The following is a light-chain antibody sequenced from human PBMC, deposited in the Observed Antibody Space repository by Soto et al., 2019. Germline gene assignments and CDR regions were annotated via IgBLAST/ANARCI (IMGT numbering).Light chain of an antibody. J-gene: IGLJ3*02. CDR3: CSYAGSYSWV. CDR2: DVS. Sequence: QSVLTQPRSVSGSPGQSVTISCTGTSSDVGAYNYVSWYQHHPGKDPKVMIYDVSERPSGVPDRFSGSKSDNKASLTISGLQAEDEADYYCCSYAGSYSWVFGGGTKVTVL. CDR1: SSDVGAYNY. V-gene: IGLV2-11*01.